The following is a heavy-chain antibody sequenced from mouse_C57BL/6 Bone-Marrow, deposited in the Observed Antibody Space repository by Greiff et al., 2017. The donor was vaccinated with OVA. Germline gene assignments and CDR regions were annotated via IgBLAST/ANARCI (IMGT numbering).Heavy chain of an antibody. J-gene: IGHJ3*01. CDR1: GYTFTDYY. CDR2: INPYNGGT. V-gene: IGHV1-19*01. Sequence: VQLQQSGPVLVKPGASVKMSCKASGYTFTDYYMNWVKQSPGKSLEWIGVINPYNGGTSYNQKFKGKATLTVDKSSSTAYMELNSLTSEDSAVYYCARSAPWFAYWGQGTLVTVSA. CDR3: ARSAPWFAY. D-gene: IGHD6-1*01.